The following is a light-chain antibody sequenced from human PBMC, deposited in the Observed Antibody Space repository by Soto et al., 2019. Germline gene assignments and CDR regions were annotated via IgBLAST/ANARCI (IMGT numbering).Light chain of an antibody. J-gene: IGKJ4*01. CDR3: RQFNSYPLT. CDR1: QGINSA. V-gene: IGKV1-13*02. CDR2: DAS. Sequence: AIQLTQSPSSLFASAGDRVTITCRASQGINSALAWYQQKPGKAPNLLIYDASSLKSGVPSRFSGSGSGTDFTITISSLQTEAVATYYCRQFNSYPLTFGGGTKVEIK.